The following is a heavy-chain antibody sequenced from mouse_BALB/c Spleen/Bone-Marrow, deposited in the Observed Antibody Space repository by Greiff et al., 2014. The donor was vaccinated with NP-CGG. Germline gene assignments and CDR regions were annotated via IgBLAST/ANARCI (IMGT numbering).Heavy chain of an antibody. CDR2: IDPASGNP. V-gene: IGHV14-3*02. J-gene: IGHJ2*01. D-gene: IGHD1-1*01. Sequence: EVQLQQSGAELVKPGASVKLSCTASGFNIKDTYMHWVKQRPEQGLEWIGRIDPASGNPKYDPKFQGKATITADTSSNTAYLQLSSLTSEDTAVYYCAFITTVVEYYFDYWGQGTTLTVSS. CDR3: AFITTVVEYYFDY. CDR1: GFNIKDTY.